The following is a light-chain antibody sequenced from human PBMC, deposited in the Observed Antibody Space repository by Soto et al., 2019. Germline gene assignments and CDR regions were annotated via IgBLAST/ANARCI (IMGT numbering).Light chain of an antibody. CDR3: QQRNNWPLYT. V-gene: IGKV3-11*01. CDR2: DAS. Sequence: ETVLTQSPATLSLSPGERATLSCRASQSVGSYLAWYQPKPGQAPRLLIYDASNRATGIPARFSGSGSGTDFTLPISSLEPEDFAVYYCQQRNNWPLYTFGQGTKMEIK. CDR1: QSVGSY. J-gene: IGKJ2*01.